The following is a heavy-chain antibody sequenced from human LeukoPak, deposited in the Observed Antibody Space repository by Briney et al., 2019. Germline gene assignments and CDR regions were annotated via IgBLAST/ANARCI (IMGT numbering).Heavy chain of an antibody. Sequence: GESLKISCKGSGFSFPSYWIGWVRQMPGKGLEWMGIIYPGDSDTRYSPSFQGQVTISADKSISTAYLQWSSLMASDTAMYYCARLKDHTIYYWGQGTLVTVSS. CDR1: GFSFPSYW. V-gene: IGHV5-51*01. CDR3: ARLKDHTIYY. CDR2: IYPGDSDT. D-gene: IGHD1-14*01. J-gene: IGHJ4*02.